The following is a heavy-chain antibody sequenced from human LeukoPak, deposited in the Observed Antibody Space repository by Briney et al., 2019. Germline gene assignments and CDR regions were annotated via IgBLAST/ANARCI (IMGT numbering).Heavy chain of an antibody. Sequence: SETLSLTCAVYGGSFSGYYWSWIRQPPGKGLEWIGEINHSGSTNYNPSLKSRVTISVDTSKNQFPLKLSSVTAADTAVYYCASIAAVYYDSSAWGQGTLVTVSS. V-gene: IGHV4-34*01. D-gene: IGHD3-22*01. CDR1: GGSFSGYY. CDR2: INHSGST. J-gene: IGHJ5*02. CDR3: ASIAAVYYDSSA.